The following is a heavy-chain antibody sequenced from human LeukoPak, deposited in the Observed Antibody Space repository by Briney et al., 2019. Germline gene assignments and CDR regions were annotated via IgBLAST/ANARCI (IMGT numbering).Heavy chain of an antibody. CDR1: GFTFSDYY. J-gene: IGHJ4*02. CDR3: VRVKGGWLGEKTYDY. V-gene: IGHV3-11*01. Sequence: GGSLRLSCGASGFTFSDYYMSWIRRTPGKGLEWLAYISSSGSSIDYADSVKGRFTVSRDNGKNSLFLQMNGLRAEDTAIYYCVRVKGGWLGEKTYDYLGQGTLVTVSP. D-gene: IGHD5-24*01. CDR2: ISSSGSSI.